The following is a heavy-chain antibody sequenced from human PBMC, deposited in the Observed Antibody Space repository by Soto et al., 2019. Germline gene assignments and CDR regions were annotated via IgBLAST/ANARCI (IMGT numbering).Heavy chain of an antibody. V-gene: IGHV3-30-3*01. CDR3: ARDSASSGWSPFDY. Sequence: VQLVESGGGVVQPGRSLRLSCAASGFTFSSYAMHWVRQAPGKGLEWVAVISYDGSNKYYTDSVKGRFTISRDNSKNTLYLQMNSLRAEDTAVYYCARDSASSGWSPFDYWGQGTLVTVSS. CDR2: ISYDGSNK. J-gene: IGHJ4*02. D-gene: IGHD6-19*01. CDR1: GFTFSSYA.